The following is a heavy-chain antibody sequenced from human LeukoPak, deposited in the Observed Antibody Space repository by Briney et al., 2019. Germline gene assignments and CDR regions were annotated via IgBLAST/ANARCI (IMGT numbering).Heavy chain of an antibody. Sequence: PGGSLRLSCVASGFIFSNYDVNWVRQAPGKGLEWLAYISGSGSTKYYADSVKGRFTISRDNAENSLYLYMNRLRAGDTAVYYCARFYGPGTYEAFDIWGQGTWVTVSP. J-gene: IGHJ3*02. CDR3: ARFYGPGTYEAFDI. CDR1: GFIFSNYD. CDR2: ISGSGSTK. V-gene: IGHV3-48*03. D-gene: IGHD3-10*01.